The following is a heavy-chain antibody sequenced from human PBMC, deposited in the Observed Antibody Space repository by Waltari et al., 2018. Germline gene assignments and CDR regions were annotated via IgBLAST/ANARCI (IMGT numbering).Heavy chain of an antibody. J-gene: IGHJ4*02. V-gene: IGHV1-2*02. CDR2: INPNSGGT. Sequence: QVQLVQSGAEGKKPGASVKVSCKASGYTLTGSYMHWVRQAPGQGLEWMGWINPNSGGTNYAQKFQGRVTMTRDTSISTAYMELSRLRSDDTAVYYCARGGYSYGDSGAFDYWGQGTLVTVSS. CDR1: GYTLTGSY. D-gene: IGHD5-18*01. CDR3: ARGGYSYGDSGAFDY.